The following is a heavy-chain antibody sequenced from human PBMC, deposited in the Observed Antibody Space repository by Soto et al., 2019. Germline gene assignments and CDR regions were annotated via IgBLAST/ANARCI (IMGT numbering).Heavy chain of an antibody. Sequence: QVQLVESGGGVVQPGRSLRLSCAASGFTFSSYGMHWVRQAPGKGLEWVAVISYDGSNKYYADSVKGRFTISRDNSKNTLYLQMNSLRAEDTAVYYCAKDLPFQTRTTVPHHDAFDIWGQGTMVTVSS. V-gene: IGHV3-30*18. CDR2: ISYDGSNK. D-gene: IGHD4-17*01. CDR1: GFTFSSYG. J-gene: IGHJ3*02. CDR3: AKDLPFQTRTTVPHHDAFDI.